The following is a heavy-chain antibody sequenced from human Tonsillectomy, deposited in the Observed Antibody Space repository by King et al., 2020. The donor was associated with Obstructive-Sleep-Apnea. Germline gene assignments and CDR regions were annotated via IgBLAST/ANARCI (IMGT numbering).Heavy chain of an antibody. J-gene: IGHJ4*01. CDR2: IYYDGST. CDR1: GGSISSSTYY. CDR3: ARDTGSSGWQLSYYFDS. V-gene: IGHV4-39*07. D-gene: IGHD6-19*01. Sequence: QLQESGPGLVRPSETLSRTCTLSGGSISSSTYYWCWIRQPPGKGLEWMGTIYYDGSTYYSPSLKSRVTKSVDTSKSQFSLKLPSVTAADTAVYYCARDTGSSGWQLSYYFDSWGHGTLVTVSS.